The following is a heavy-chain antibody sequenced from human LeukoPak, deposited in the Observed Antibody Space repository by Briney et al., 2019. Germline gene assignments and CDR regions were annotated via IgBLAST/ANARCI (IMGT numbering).Heavy chain of an antibody. CDR1: GFTVSSNY. Sequence: EPGGSLRLSCAASGFTVSSNYMSWVRQAPGKGLEWVSVIYSGGSTYYADSVKGRFATSRDNSKNTLYLQMNSLRAEDTAVYYCAGVSSSWPYYYYYYMDVWGKGTTVTVSS. V-gene: IGHV3-53*01. J-gene: IGHJ6*03. D-gene: IGHD6-13*01. CDR2: IYSGGST. CDR3: AGVSSSWPYYYYYYMDV.